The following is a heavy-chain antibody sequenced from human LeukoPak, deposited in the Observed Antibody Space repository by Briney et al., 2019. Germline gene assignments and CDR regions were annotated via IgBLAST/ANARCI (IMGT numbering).Heavy chain of an antibody. CDR3: ARGRGLLWFGELLGHALDI. D-gene: IGHD3-10*01. Sequence: GGSLRLSCAASGFTFSSYSMNWVRQAPGKGLEWVSSISSSSSYIYYADSVKGRFTISRDNAKNSLYLQMNSLRAEDTAVYYCARGRGLLWFGELLGHALDIWGQGTMVTVSS. CDR1: GFTFSSYS. J-gene: IGHJ3*02. CDR2: ISSSSSYI. V-gene: IGHV3-21*01.